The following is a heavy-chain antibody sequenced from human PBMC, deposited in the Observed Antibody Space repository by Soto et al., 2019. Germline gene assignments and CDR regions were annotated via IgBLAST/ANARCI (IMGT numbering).Heavy chain of an antibody. J-gene: IGHJ4*02. D-gene: IGHD5-18*01. CDR2: ISSSGGST. V-gene: IGHV3-64D*06. CDR1: GFTFSSDA. Sequence: GGSLRLSCSASGFTFSSDAMHWVRQAPGKGLEYVSAISSSGGSTCYSDSVNGRVTISGHNSKNTLYLQMSSPRAEGTAVDYCTSSGIQLLAYVDSWGQGTLV. CDR3: TSSGIQLLAYVDS.